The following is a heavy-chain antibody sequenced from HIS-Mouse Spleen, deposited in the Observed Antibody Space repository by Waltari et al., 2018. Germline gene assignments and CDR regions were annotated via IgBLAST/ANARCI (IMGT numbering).Heavy chain of an antibody. Sequence: QVQLQESGPGLVKPSATLSLTCTFSGYSISSGNYWGWIRQPPGKGLAWIGCIYHSGSTYYNPSLKSRVTISVDTSKNQFSLKLSSVTAADTAVYYCARASPYSGSYYAFDIWGQGTMVTVSS. CDR1: GYSISSGNY. V-gene: IGHV4-38-2*02. J-gene: IGHJ3*02. CDR2: IYHSGST. CDR3: ARASPYSGSYYAFDI. D-gene: IGHD1-26*01.